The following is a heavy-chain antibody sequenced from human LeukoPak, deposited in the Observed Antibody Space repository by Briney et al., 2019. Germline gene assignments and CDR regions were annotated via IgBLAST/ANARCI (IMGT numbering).Heavy chain of an antibody. J-gene: IGHJ4*02. CDR1: GFTYAHYA. CDR3: AKGDRGHCTGVKCYPFDY. D-gene: IGHD2-8*02. CDR2: ITGTGGRGGI. Sequence: PGGSLRLSCVASGFTYAHYAMNWVRQAPGKRLEWVASITGTGGRGGIYYADSVKGRFTISRDNSKNTLFLQMSSLRAEDTAVYHCAKGDRGHCTGVKCYPFDYWGQGTVVTVSS. V-gene: IGHV3-23*01.